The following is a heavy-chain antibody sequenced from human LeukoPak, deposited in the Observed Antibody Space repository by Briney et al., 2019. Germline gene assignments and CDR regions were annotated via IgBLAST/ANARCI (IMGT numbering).Heavy chain of an antibody. CDR1: GYTFTSYG. V-gene: IGHV1-18*01. Sequence: GASVKVSCKASGYTFTSYGISWVRQAPGQGLEWMGWISTYNGNTNYAQKLQGRVTMTTDTSTSTAYMELRSLRSDDTAVYYCARVLTVTTGTGFDPWGQGTLVTVSS. J-gene: IGHJ5*02. CDR3: ARVLTVTTGTGFDP. D-gene: IGHD4-17*01. CDR2: ISTYNGNT.